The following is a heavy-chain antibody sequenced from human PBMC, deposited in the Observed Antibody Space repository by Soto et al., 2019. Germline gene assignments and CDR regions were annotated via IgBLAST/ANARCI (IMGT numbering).Heavy chain of an antibody. J-gene: IGHJ6*02. CDR2: IYYSGST. Sequence: QVQLQESGPGLVKPSQTLSLTCTVSGGSISSGDYYWSWIRQPPGKGLELIGYIYYSGSTYYNPSLKSRVTISVDTSKHQFSLKLSSVTAADTAVYYCARGPTYYDFWSGYVPYYYYGMDVWGQGTTVTVSS. CDR3: ARGPTYYDFWSGYVPYYYYGMDV. CDR1: GGSISSGDYY. D-gene: IGHD3-3*01. V-gene: IGHV4-30-4*01.